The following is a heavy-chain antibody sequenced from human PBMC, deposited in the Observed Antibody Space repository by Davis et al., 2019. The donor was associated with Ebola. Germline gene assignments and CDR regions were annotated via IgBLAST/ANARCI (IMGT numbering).Heavy chain of an antibody. Sequence: PGGSLRLSCAASGFTFSSYSMNWVRQAPGKGLEWVSSISSSSSYIYYADSVKGRFTISRDNAKNSLYLQMNSLRAEDTAVYYCARALGRDGYNLGYWGQGTLVTVSS. J-gene: IGHJ4*02. CDR1: GFTFSSYS. CDR3: ARALGRDGYNLGY. V-gene: IGHV3-21*01. CDR2: ISSSSSYI. D-gene: IGHD5-24*01.